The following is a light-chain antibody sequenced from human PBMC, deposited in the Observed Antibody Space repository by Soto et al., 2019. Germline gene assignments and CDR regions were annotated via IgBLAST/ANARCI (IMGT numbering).Light chain of an antibody. Sequence: QSVLTQPASVSGSPGQSIAISCTGTSSDVGGYNYVSWYQQHPGKAPKLMIYEVTNRPSGVSNRFSGSKSGNTASLTISGLQAEDEDDYYCSSFTSTSTYVFGTGTTLTVL. J-gene: IGLJ1*01. CDR1: SSDVGGYNY. CDR3: SSFTSTSTYV. CDR2: EVT. V-gene: IGLV2-14*01.